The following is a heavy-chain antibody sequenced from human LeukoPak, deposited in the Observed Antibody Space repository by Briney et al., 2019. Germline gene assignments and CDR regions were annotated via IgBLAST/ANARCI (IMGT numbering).Heavy chain of an antibody. V-gene: IGHV3-74*01. J-gene: IGHJ4*02. D-gene: IGHD6-13*01. CDR3: ARPQAPYSSRSTFDY. CDR2: INNDGSST. Sequence: PGGSLRLSCAASGFTFSTYWMHWVRQAPGKGLVWVSRINNDGSSTSYADSVKGRFTISRDNAKNTLYLQMNSLRAEDTAVYYCARPQAPYSSRSTFDYWGQGALVTASS. CDR1: GFTFSTYW.